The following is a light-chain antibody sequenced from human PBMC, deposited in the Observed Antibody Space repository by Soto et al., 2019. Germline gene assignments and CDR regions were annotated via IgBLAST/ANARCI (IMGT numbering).Light chain of an antibody. Sequence: DIVMTQSPLSLPVTPGEPASISCRSSQSLLHSNGYNYMDWYLQKPGQSPQLLIYLGSNRASGVPDRFSGSGSCTYFTLKISRVEAEDVGVYYCMEPLQSWTFGQGTKVDIK. CDR1: QSLLHSNGYNY. V-gene: IGKV2-28*01. CDR2: LGS. CDR3: MEPLQSWT. J-gene: IGKJ1*01.